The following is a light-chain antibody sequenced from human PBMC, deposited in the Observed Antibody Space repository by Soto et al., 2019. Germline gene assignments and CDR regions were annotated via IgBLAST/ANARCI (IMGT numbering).Light chain of an antibody. CDR3: QQAYSFPYT. CDR2: SAS. J-gene: IGKJ2*01. V-gene: IGKV1-12*01. CDR1: QGISSW. Sequence: DIQMTQSPSSVSTSVGDRVTITCRASQGISSWLAWYQQKPGEAPELLIYSASTLQSGDPSRFSGSGSGTDFTLTISSLQPEDFATYYCQQAYSFPYTFGQGTRLEIK.